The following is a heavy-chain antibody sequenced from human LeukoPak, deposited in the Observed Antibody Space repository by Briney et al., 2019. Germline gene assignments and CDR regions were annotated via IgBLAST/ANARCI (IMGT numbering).Heavy chain of an antibody. CDR3: ARDREYFDYYGMDV. V-gene: IGHV1-18*01. D-gene: IGHD3-9*01. Sequence: GAPVKVSCKASGYTFTSYGISWVRQAPGQGLEWMGWISAYNGNTNYAQKLQVRVTMTTDTSTSTAYMELRSLRSDDTAVYYCARDREYFDYYGMDVWGQGTTVTVSS. CDR1: GYTFTSYG. J-gene: IGHJ6*02. CDR2: ISAYNGNT.